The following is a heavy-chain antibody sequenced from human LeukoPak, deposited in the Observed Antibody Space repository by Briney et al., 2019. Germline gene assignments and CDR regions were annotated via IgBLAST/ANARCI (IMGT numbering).Heavy chain of an antibody. D-gene: IGHD6-19*01. CDR1: GYYISSGYF. CDR2: IYHSGST. CDR3: AARAWLVRLVDY. J-gene: IGHJ4*02. Sequence: SETLSLTCAVSGYYISSGYFWGWIRQPPGKGLEWIGSIYHSGSTYYNPSLKSRVTISVDTSKNQFSLKLSSVTAADTAVYYCAARAWLVRLVDYWGQGTLVTVSS. V-gene: IGHV4-38-2*01.